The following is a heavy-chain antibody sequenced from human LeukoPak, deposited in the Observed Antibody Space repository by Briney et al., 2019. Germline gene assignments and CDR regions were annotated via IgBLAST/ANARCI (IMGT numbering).Heavy chain of an antibody. D-gene: IGHD6-13*01. CDR2: INPSGGST. V-gene: IGHV1-46*01. CDR3: ARGAQQLETFDY. J-gene: IGHJ4*02. CDR1: GYTFTSYY. Sequence: ASVKVSCKASGYTFTSYYMHCVRHAPGQGLEWMGIINPSGGSTSYAQKFQGRVTMTRDMSTSTVYMELSSLRSEDTAVYYCARGAQQLETFDYWGQGTLVTVSS.